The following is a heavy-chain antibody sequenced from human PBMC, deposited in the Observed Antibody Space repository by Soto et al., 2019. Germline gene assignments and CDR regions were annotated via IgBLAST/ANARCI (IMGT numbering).Heavy chain of an antibody. Sequence: QVQLQESGPGLVKPSQTLSLTCTVSGGSISSGGYYWSWIRQHPGKGLEWTGYIYYSGSTYYNPSLKSRVTISVDTSKNQFSLKLSSVTAADTAVYYCARDRGFPYGDYAIYYYGMDVWGQGTTVTVSS. CDR1: GGSISSGGYY. J-gene: IGHJ6*02. CDR2: IYYSGST. CDR3: ARDRGFPYGDYAIYYYGMDV. V-gene: IGHV4-31*03. D-gene: IGHD4-17*01.